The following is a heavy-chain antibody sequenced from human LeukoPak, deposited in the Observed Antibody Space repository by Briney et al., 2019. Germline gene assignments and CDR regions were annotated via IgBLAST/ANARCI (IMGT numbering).Heavy chain of an antibody. Sequence: PGGSLRLSCAASGFTFSSYWMHWVRQAPGKGLVWVSRISTDGGSTNYADSVKGRFTIPRDKAKNTLYLQMNSLRAEDTAVYYCARGSERRAVAGSFYYYYYMDGWGKGTTVTVSS. CDR1: GFTFSSYW. J-gene: IGHJ6*03. CDR2: ISTDGGST. V-gene: IGHV3-74*01. CDR3: ARGSERRAVAGSFYYYYYMDG. D-gene: IGHD6-19*01.